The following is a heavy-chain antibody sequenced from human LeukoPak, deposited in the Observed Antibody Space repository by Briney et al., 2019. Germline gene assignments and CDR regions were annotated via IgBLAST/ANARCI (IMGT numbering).Heavy chain of an antibody. CDR1: DDSISDYY. CDR3: TRGAGWLIDY. V-gene: IGHV4-59*01. D-gene: IGHD3-16*01. J-gene: IGHJ4*02. Sequence: SETLSLTCTVSDDSISDYYRGWIRQPPGKGLEWIGYFHNSGTSTYNPSLKSRVTTSADTSKNQFSLKLNSLTTADTAVYYCTRGAGWLIDYWGQGILVTVSS. CDR2: FHNSGTS.